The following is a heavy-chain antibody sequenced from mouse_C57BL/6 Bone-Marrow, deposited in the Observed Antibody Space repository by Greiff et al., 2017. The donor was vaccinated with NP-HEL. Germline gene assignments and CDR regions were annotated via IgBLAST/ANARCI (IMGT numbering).Heavy chain of an antibody. D-gene: IGHD1-1*01. CDR1: GYTFTSYW. CDR2: IDPSSGGT. J-gene: IGHJ1*03. Sequence: VQLQQPGADLVKPGASVKLSCKASGYTFTSYWMHWVKQRPGRGLEWIGGIDPSSGGTKFNEKFKAKATLTVDKPSSTAYMQLRSLTSEDSAVYYCAGYYYGSRGWDCDVGGTGTTVTVSA. V-gene: IGHV1-72*01. CDR3: AGYYYGSRGWDCDV.